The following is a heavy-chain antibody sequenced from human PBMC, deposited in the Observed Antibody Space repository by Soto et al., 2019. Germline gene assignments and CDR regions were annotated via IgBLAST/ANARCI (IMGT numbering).Heavy chain of an antibody. J-gene: IGHJ6*02. CDR3: ARDRGGHYYDSSGYYLYYYGMDV. Sequence: QVQLVQSGAEVKKPGSSVKVSCKASGGTFSSYAISWVRQAPGQGLEWMGGIIPIFGTANYAQKFQGRVTITADESTSPAYMELSSLRSEDTAVYYCARDRGGHYYDSSGYYLYYYGMDVWGQGNTVTVSS. D-gene: IGHD3-22*01. CDR2: IIPIFGTA. CDR1: GGTFSSYA. V-gene: IGHV1-69*01.